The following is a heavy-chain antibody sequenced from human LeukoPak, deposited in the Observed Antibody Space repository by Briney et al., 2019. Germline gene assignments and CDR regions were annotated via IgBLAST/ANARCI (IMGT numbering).Heavy chain of an antibody. D-gene: IGHD1-26*01. CDR1: GFTFNIHA. V-gene: IGHV3-23*01. CDR3: AKDYLKGNGIYDAFDV. CDR2: IGPADLT. J-gene: IGHJ3*01. Sequence: GGSLRLSCAASGFTFNIHAMSWVRQAPGKALEWVSTIGPADLTYYADSVKGRVPVSRDDSKNPLYLQMNSLRAEDTALYYCAKDYLKGNGIYDAFDVWGQGTMVTDSS.